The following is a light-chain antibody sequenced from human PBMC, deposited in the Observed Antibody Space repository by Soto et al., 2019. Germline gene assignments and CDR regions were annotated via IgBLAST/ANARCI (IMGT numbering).Light chain of an antibody. V-gene: IGLV2-14*01. CDR1: SSDVGGYNY. J-gene: IGLJ2*01. CDR3: SSYTSSSSGVV. Sequence: QSALTQPASESGSPGQSITISCTGTSSDVGGYNYVSWYQQHPGKAPKLMIYDVSNRPSGVSNRFSGSKSGNTASLTISGLQAEDEADYYCSSYTSSSSGVVFGGGTKLTVL. CDR2: DVS.